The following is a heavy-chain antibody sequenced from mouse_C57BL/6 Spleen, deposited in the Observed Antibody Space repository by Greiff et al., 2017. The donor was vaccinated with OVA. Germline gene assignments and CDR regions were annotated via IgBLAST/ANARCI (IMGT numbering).Heavy chain of an antibody. V-gene: IGHV1-81*01. J-gene: IGHJ1*03. Sequence: VQLQQSGAELARPGASVKLSCKASGYTFTSYGISWVKQRTGQGLEWIGEIYPRSGNTYYNEKFKGKATLTADKSSSTAYMELRSLTSEDSAVYFCARGYYGSSARYCDVWGTGTTVTVSS. CDR2: IYPRSGNT. CDR3: ARGYYGSSARYCDV. D-gene: IGHD1-1*01. CDR1: GYTFTSYG.